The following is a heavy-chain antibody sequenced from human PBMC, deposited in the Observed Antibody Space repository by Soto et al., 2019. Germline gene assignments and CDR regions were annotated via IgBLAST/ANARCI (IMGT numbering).Heavy chain of an antibody. CDR2: ISGSGGST. CDR1: GFTFSSYA. J-gene: IGHJ6*02. V-gene: IGHV3-23*01. CDR3: AKLKTECERLGGMDV. D-gene: IGHD3-9*01. Sequence: GGSLRLSCAASGFTFSSYAMSWVRQAPGKGLEWVSAISGSGGSTYYADSVKGRFTISRDNSKNTLYLQMNSLRAEDTAVYYCAKLKTECERLGGMDVWRPGTKDTVSS.